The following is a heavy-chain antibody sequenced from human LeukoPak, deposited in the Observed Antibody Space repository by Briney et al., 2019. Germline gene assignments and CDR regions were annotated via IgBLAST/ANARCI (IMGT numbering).Heavy chain of an antibody. CDR3: ARSGFSTGFYLDF. J-gene: IGHJ4*02. V-gene: IGHV1-2*02. CDR2: IDPPSGAP. Sequence: ASVKVSCKAPGYTFTGQFIHWLRQAPGQGLEWMGWIDPPSGAPHYAPKFQDRVTMTRDTSIATAYLEVHRLKSDDTAVYYCARSGFSTGFYLDFWGQGTLISVSS. D-gene: IGHD6-19*01. CDR1: GYTFTGQF.